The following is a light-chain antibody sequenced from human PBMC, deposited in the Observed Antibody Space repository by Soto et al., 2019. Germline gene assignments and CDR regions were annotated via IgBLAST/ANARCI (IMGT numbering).Light chain of an antibody. Sequence: SSELTQPPSVSVAPGQTARITCGGNNIGTKSVHWYQQKPGQAPVLVVSDDSDRPSGIPERLSGSNSGNTATLTISRVEAGDEADYYCQVWDGSSDHYVFGTGTKLTVL. CDR1: NIGTKS. V-gene: IGLV3-21*02. CDR2: DDS. J-gene: IGLJ1*01. CDR3: QVWDGSSDHYV.